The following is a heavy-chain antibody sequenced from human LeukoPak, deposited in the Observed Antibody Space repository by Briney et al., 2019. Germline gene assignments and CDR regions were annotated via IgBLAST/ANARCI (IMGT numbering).Heavy chain of an antibody. J-gene: IGHJ4*02. D-gene: IGHD6-19*01. CDR3: AKDLQVSSAYHFDY. CDR1: GFTFSWYA. Sequence: GGSLRLSCAASGFTFSWYAMSWVRQAPGKGLEWVSAISGSAGSPHYADSVRGRFTNSRDNSRNTLYLQMNSLRAEDTAVYYCAKDLQVSSAYHFDYWGRGTLVSVSS. CDR2: ISGSAGSP. V-gene: IGHV3-23*01.